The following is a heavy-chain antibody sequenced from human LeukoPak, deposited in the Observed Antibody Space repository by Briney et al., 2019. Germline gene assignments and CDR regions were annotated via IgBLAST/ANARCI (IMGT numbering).Heavy chain of an antibody. CDR3: ARVRGIAAAQDY. Sequence: SETLSLTCTVSGDSISSSNYYWGWIRQPPGKGLEWIGYIYYSGSTNYNPSLKSRVTISVDTSKNQFSLKLSSVTAADTAVYYCARVRGIAAAQDYWGQGTLVTVSS. CDR2: IYYSGST. V-gene: IGHV4-61*05. D-gene: IGHD6-13*01. CDR1: GDSISSSNYY. J-gene: IGHJ4*02.